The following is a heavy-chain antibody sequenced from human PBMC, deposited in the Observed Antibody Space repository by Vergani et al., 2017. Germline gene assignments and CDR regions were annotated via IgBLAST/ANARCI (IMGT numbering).Heavy chain of an antibody. CDR3: ARVKTTVVTINWYFDR. V-gene: IGHV4-59*01. D-gene: IGHD4-23*01. Sequence: QVQLQESGPGLVKPSETLSLTCTVSGGSISSYYWSWIRQPPGKGLEWIGYVYYSGSTNYNPSLKSRVTISVDTAKNQFSLKLSSVTAADTAVYYCARVKTTVVTINWYFDRWSRGTLVTVSS. CDR1: GGSISSYY. J-gene: IGHJ2*01. CDR2: VYYSGST.